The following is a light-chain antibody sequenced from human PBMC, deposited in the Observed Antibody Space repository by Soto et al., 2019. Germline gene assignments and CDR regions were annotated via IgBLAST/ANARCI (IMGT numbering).Light chain of an antibody. CDR2: AAS. CDR3: HQSYSTHWT. CDR1: HSINDY. V-gene: IGKV1-39*01. J-gene: IGKJ1*01. Sequence: IQMTQSPSSLSASVGDRVNITCRASHSINDYLNWYQQKPGTATRLLIYAASNLQSGVPARFSGSGAGTDFIPTINSPQPEDFVTYYYHQSYSTHWTFGQGTKVDIK.